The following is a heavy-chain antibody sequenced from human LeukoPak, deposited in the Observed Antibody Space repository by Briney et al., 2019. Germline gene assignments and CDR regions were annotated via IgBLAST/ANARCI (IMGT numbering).Heavy chain of an antibody. V-gene: IGHV3-74*01. Sequence: GGSLRLSCAASGVIFSNYWMRWVRQTPGKGLVWVSRINLDGSSTSYADSVKGRFTISRDNAKNSLYLQMNRLRAEDTAVYYCTRGGGYSYGSFDYWGQGTLVTVSS. J-gene: IGHJ4*02. D-gene: IGHD5-18*01. CDR2: INLDGSST. CDR1: GVIFSNYW. CDR3: TRGGGYSYGSFDY.